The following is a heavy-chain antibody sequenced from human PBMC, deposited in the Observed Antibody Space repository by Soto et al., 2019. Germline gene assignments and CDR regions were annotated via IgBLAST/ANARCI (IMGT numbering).Heavy chain of an antibody. CDR1: GFTVSSNY. J-gene: IGHJ6*02. CDR2: IYSGGST. D-gene: IGHD1-1*01. V-gene: IGHV3-53*01. Sequence: GGSLRLSCAASGFTVSSNYMSWVRQAPGKGLEWVSVIYSGGSTYYADSVKGRFTISRDNSKNTLYLQMNSLRAEDTAVYYCATGTTSYYGMDVWGQGTTVTVSS. CDR3: ATGTTSYYGMDV.